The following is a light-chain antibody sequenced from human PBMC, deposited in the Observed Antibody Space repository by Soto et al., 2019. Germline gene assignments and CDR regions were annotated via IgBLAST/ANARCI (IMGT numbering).Light chain of an antibody. CDR3: TSYTISNTLYV. CDR2: EVR. CDR1: NTDVGGYNY. J-gene: IGLJ1*01. Sequence: QSALTQPASVSGSPGQSITVSCTGTNTDVGGYNYVSWYQHRPGKAPRLMIYEVRNRLSGVSNRFSGSKSGNTASLTISGLQSEDEADYYCTSYTISNTLYVFGTGTKLTVL. V-gene: IGLV2-14*01.